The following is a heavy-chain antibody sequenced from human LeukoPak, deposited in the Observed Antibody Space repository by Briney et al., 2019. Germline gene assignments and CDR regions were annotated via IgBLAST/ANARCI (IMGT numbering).Heavy chain of an antibody. Sequence: SETLPLTCTVSGGSISSSSYYWGWIRQPPGKGLEWIGSIYYSGSTYYNPSLKSRVTISVDTSKNQFSLKLSSVTAADTAVYYCATQMDTAMVFTPYFDYWGQGTLVTVSS. D-gene: IGHD5-18*01. CDR1: GGSISSSSYY. V-gene: IGHV4-39*01. CDR3: ATQMDTAMVFTPYFDY. J-gene: IGHJ4*02. CDR2: IYYSGST.